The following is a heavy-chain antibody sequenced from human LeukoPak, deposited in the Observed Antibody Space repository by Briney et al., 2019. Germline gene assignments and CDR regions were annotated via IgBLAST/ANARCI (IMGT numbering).Heavy chain of an antibody. CDR2: IYPGDSDT. Sequence: GESLKISCNGSGYIFTSYWIGCVRQMPGKGLEWMGIIYPGDSDTRYSPSFQGQVTISADKSISTAYLQWSSLKASDTALYYCARRSVGVIVLHRYGRKDAFDIWGQGTMVTVSS. J-gene: IGHJ3*02. V-gene: IGHV5-51*01. D-gene: IGHD3-16*02. CDR1: GYIFTSYW. CDR3: ARRSVGVIVLHRYGRKDAFDI.